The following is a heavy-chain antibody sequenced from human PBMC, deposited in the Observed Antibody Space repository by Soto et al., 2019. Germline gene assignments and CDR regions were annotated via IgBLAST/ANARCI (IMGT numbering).Heavy chain of an antibody. Sequence: GESLKISCKGSGYSFTSYWISWVRQMPGKGLEWMGRIDPSDSYTNYSPSFQGHVTISADKSISTAYLQWSSLKASDTAMYYCASQGAVAGPQTNYYYYGMDVWGQGTTVTVSS. CDR1: GYSFTSYW. D-gene: IGHD6-19*01. CDR2: IDPSDSYT. J-gene: IGHJ6*02. V-gene: IGHV5-10-1*01. CDR3: ASQGAVAGPQTNYYYYGMDV.